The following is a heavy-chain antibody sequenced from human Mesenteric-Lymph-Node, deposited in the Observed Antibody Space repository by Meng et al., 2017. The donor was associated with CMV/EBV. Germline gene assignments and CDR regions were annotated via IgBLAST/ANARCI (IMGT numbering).Heavy chain of an antibody. CDR2: IYYSGDT. D-gene: IGHD6-6*01. CDR3: ARVVLYYYGMDV. Sequence: SETLSLTCTVSGGPISSYYWSWIRQPPGKGLEWIGYIYYSGDTNYNPSLKSRATVSVDRSKNQFSLRLRSVTAADTAVYYCARVVLYYYGMDVWGHGTTVTVSS. J-gene: IGHJ6*02. CDR1: GGPISSYY. V-gene: IGHV4-59*01.